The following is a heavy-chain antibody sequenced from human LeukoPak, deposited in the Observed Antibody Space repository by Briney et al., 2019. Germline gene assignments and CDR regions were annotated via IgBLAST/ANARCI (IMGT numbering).Heavy chain of an antibody. CDR3: ARGGGGITMVRGVPFDY. V-gene: IGHV1-2*02. D-gene: IGHD3-10*01. J-gene: IGHJ4*02. Sequence: GASVKVSCKASGYTFTGYYMHWVRQAPGQGLEWMGWINPNSGGTNYAQKFQGRVTMTRDTSISTAYMELSRLRSDDTAVYYCARGGGGITMVRGVPFDYWGRGTLVTVSS. CDR2: INPNSGGT. CDR1: GYTFTGYY.